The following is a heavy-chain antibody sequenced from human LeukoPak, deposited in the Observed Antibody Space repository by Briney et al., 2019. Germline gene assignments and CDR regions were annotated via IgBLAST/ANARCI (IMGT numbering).Heavy chain of an antibody. D-gene: IGHD4-11*01. CDR2: IIPIFGTA. Sequence: SVKVSCKASGYTFTSYGISWVRQAPGQGLEWMGGIIPIFGTANYAQKFQGRVTITADESTSTAYMELSSLRSEDTAVYYCASLHRHYYGMDVWGQGTTVTVSS. J-gene: IGHJ6*02. CDR3: ASLHRHYYGMDV. V-gene: IGHV1-69*13. CDR1: GYTFTSYG.